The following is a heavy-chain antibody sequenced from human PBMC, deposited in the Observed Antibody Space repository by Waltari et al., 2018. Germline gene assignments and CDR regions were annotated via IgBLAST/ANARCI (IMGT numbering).Heavy chain of an antibody. J-gene: IGHJ4*02. CDR3: ARGRSAEYCSSTSCYRSFDY. CDR2: INHSGST. CDR1: GGSFSGYY. D-gene: IGHD2-2*01. Sequence: QVQLQQWGAGLLKPSETLSLTCAVYGGSFSGYYWSWIRQPPGKGLEWIGEINHSGSTNYNPSLKSRVTISVDTSKNQFSLKLSSVTAADTAVYYCARGRSAEYCSSTSCYRSFDYWGQGTLVTVSS. V-gene: IGHV4-34*01.